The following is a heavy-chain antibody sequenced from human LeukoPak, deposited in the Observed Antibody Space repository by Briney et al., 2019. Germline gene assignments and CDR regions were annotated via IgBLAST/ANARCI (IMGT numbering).Heavy chain of an antibody. CDR1: GFTFSTYW. J-gene: IGHJ4*02. V-gene: IGHV3-30*02. CDR3: AKDKGPTYYFDY. Sequence: GGSLRLSCAASGFTFSTYWMSWVRQAPGKGLEWVAFIRYDGSDNYYADSVKGRFTISRDNSKNTLYLQMNSLRAEDTAVYYCAKDKGPTYYFDYWGQGTLVTVSS. CDR2: IRYDGSDN.